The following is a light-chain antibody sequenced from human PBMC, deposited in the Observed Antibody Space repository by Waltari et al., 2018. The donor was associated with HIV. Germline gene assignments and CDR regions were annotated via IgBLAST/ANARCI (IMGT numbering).Light chain of an antibody. CDR2: DAS. Sequence: IVLTQSPATLSLSPGERATLSCRASQSVSSYLAWYQQKPCQAPRLLIYDASNRATGIPARFSGSGSGTDFTLTISSLEPEDFAVYYCQQRSNWPWTFGQGTKVEIK. CDR1: QSVSSY. J-gene: IGKJ1*01. V-gene: IGKV3-11*01. CDR3: QQRSNWPWT.